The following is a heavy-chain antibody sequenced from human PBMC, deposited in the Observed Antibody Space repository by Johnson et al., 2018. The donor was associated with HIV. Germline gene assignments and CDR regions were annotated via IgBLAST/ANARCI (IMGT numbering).Heavy chain of an antibody. CDR1: GFTFDDYA. J-gene: IGHJ3*02. D-gene: IGHD6-6*01. Sequence: VQLVESGGGLVQPGRSLRLSCAASGFTFDDYAMHWVRQAPGKGLEWVSGISWNSGSIGYADSVKGRFTISRDNAKNSLYLQMNSLRAEDTALYYCAKDRGEYCSLHDALDMWGQGTMVTVSS. CDR2: ISWNSGSI. CDR3: AKDRGEYCSLHDALDM. V-gene: IGHV3-9*01.